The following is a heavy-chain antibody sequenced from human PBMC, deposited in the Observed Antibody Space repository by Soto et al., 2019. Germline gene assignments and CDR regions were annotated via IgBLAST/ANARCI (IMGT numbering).Heavy chain of an antibody. J-gene: IGHJ3*02. CDR2: IKQDGTEK. CDR1: GFTFSRYW. Sequence: PGGSLRLSCAASGFTFSRYWMNWVRQAPGKGLEWVANIKQDGTEKNYVDSVKGRFTISRDNARNSLYLQMDSLRAEDTAVYFCARGDTPMITGMDSFDNWGQGTMVTVSS. D-gene: IGHD5-18*01. CDR3: ARGDTPMITGMDSFDN. V-gene: IGHV3-7*01.